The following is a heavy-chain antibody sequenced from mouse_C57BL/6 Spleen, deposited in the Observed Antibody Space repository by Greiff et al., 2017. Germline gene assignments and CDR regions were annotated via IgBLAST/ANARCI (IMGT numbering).Heavy chain of an antibody. V-gene: IGHV1-77*01. D-gene: IGHD2-2*01. CDR1: GYTFTDYY. Sequence: VQLQQSGAELVKPGASVKISCKASGYTFTDYYINWVKQRPGQGLEWIGKIGPGSGSTYYNEKFKGKATLTADKASSTAYMQLSSLTSEDSAVYFCARDKGYYGYHIDYWGQGTTLTVSS. CDR3: ARDKGYYGYHIDY. CDR2: IGPGSGST. J-gene: IGHJ2*01.